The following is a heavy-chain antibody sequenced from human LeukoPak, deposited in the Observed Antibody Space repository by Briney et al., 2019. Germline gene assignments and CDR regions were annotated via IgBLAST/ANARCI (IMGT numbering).Heavy chain of an antibody. CDR1: GFTFSSYS. CDR3: AKDRRAGSYDY. J-gene: IGHJ4*02. D-gene: IGHD3-10*01. V-gene: IGHV3-48*01. Sequence: GGSLRLSCAASGFTFSSYSTNWVRQAPGKGLEWVSYISSSSSTIYYADSVKGRFTISRDNAKNSLYLQMNSLRAEDTAVYYCAKDRRAGSYDYWGQGTLVTVSS. CDR2: ISSSSSTI.